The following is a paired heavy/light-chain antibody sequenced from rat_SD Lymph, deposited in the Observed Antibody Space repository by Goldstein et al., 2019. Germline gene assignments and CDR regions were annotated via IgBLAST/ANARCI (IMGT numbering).Heavy chain of an antibody. CDR1: GFTFSNYG. CDR3: ARQDYFDY. CDR2: ISSSSSYI. J-gene: IGHJ2*01. V-gene: IGHV5-34*01. Sequence: EVQLVESGGGLVQPGRSLKLSCLASGFTFSNYGMNWIRQAPGKGLEWVASISSSSSYIYYADTVKGRFTISRDNAKNTLYLQMTSLRSEDTALYYCARQDYFDYWGQGVMVTVSS.
Light chain of an antibody. V-gene: IGKV22S4*01. Sequence: DIQMTQSPSFLSASVGDRVTINCKASQNINRYLNWYQQKLGEAPKLLIYNANSLQTGIPSRFSGSGSGTDFTLTISSLQPEDVATYFCLQHNSWPTFGSGTKLEIK. CDR1: QNINRY. CDR3: LQHNSWPT. J-gene: IGKJ4*01. CDR2: NAN.